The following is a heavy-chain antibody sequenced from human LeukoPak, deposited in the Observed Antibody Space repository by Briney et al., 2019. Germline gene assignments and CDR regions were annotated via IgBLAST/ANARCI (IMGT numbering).Heavy chain of an antibody. J-gene: IGHJ4*02. D-gene: IGHD3-10*01. V-gene: IGHV3-7*01. CDR2: IKNDGNEE. Sequence: PGGSLRLSCAASGFTFSRYWMRWVRQAPGKGLEGVANIKNDGNEEYYVDSVKGPFTISRDNARNSLFLQMNSLTVEDTAVYYCARAIRGSAVDTGDRWGQGTLATVSS. CDR3: ARAIRGSAVDTGDR. CDR1: GFTFSRYW.